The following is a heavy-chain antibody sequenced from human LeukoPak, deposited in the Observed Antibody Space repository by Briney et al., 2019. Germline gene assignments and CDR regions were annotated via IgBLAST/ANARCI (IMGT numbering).Heavy chain of an antibody. J-gene: IGHJ6*03. V-gene: IGHV1-69*05. Sequence: SVKVSCKASGGTFSSYAISWVRQAPGQGLEWMGGIIPIFGTANYAQKFQGRVTITTDEPTSTAYMELSSLRSEDTAVYYCARAGAARPPLWYYYYYMDVWGKGTTVTVSS. D-gene: IGHD6-6*01. CDR1: GGTFSSYA. CDR2: IIPIFGTA. CDR3: ARAGAARPPLWYYYYYMDV.